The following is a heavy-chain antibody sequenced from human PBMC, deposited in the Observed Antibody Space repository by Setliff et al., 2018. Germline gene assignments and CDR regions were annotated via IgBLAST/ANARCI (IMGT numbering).Heavy chain of an antibody. CDR3: ASLSPIAAAYDY. Sequence: KSSETLSLTCTVSGGSISSYYWSWIRQPPGKGLEWIGYIYYSGSTNYNPSLKSRVTISVDTSKNQFSLKLSSVTAADTAVYYCASLSPIAAAYDYWGQGTLVTVSS. J-gene: IGHJ4*02. CDR1: GGSISSYY. V-gene: IGHV4-59*08. D-gene: IGHD6-13*01. CDR2: IYYSGST.